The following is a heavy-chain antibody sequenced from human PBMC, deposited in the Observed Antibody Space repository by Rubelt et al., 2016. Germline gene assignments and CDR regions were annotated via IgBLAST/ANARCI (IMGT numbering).Heavy chain of an antibody. J-gene: IGHJ4*02. CDR3: ARPWGY. D-gene: IGHD7-27*01. Sequence: QVQLVESGGGVVQPGRSLRLSCAASGFTFSSYAMHWVRQAPGKGLEWVAVISYDGSHKYYADSVKGRFTLSRDNSKNTLDLQMNSLRTEDTAVYYCARPWGYWGQGTLVTVSS. CDR1: GFTFSSYA. CDR2: ISYDGSHK. V-gene: IGHV3-30*04.